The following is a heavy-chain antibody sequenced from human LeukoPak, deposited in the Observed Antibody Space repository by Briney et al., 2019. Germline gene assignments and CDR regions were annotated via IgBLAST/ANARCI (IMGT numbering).Heavy chain of an antibody. CDR1: GFTFSNYG. J-gene: IGHJ4*02. CDR2: VSGRDENT. CDR3: VKRSDYGDSGNYFDY. D-gene: IGHD4-17*01. Sequence: GGSLILSCAASGFTFSNYGMSWVRQAPGKGLEWVSLVSGRDENTYYADSVEGRFTISRDNSENTVYLQMNSLRAEDSAVYYCVKRSDYGDSGNYFDYWGQGTPVTVSS. V-gene: IGHV3-23*01.